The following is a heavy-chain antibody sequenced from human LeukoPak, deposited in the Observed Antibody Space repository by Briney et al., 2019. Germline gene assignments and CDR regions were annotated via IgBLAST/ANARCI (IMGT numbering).Heavy chain of an antibody. J-gene: IGHJ3*02. CDR2: ISPFNGNT. V-gene: IGHV1-18*01. D-gene: IGHD3-10*01. Sequence: RASVKVSCKASGYTFTSYGISWVRQAPGQGLEWMGWISPFNGNTNYTQKLQGRVTLIAETSTNTVYMELRSLRSDDTAIYYCARVSLFRGNIITSDGFEIWGQGTMVTVSS. CDR1: GYTFTSYG. CDR3: ARVSLFRGNIITSDGFEI.